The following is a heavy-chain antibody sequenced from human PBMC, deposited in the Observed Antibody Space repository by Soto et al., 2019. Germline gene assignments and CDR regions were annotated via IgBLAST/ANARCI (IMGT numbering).Heavy chain of an antibody. J-gene: IGHJ6*02. CDR3: ARERGSYYYYYYYGMDV. CDR1: GFTFSSYA. CDR2: ISYDGSNK. D-gene: IGHD1-26*01. Sequence: QVQLVESGGGVVQPGRPLRLSCAASGFTFSSYAMHWVRQAPGKGLEWVAVISYDGSNKYYADSVKGRFTISRDNSKNTLYLQMNSLRAEDTAVYYCARERGSYYYYYYYGMDVWGQGTTVTVSS. V-gene: IGHV3-30-3*01.